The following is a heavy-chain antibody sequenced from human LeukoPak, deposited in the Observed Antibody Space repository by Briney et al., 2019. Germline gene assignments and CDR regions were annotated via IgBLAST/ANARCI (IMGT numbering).Heavy chain of an antibody. Sequence: PGGYLRLSSAASGFTFSSYSMNWVRQAPGKGLEWVSSISSSSSYIYYADSVMGRFTISRDNAKNSLYLQMNSLRAEDTAVYYCARVVFVPYCGGDCLPYYFDYWGQGTLVTVSS. J-gene: IGHJ4*02. D-gene: IGHD2-21*02. V-gene: IGHV3-21*01. CDR3: ARVVFVPYCGGDCLPYYFDY. CDR2: ISSSSSYI. CDR1: GFTFSSYS.